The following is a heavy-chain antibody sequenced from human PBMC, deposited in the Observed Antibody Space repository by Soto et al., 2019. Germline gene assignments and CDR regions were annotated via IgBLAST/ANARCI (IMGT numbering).Heavy chain of an antibody. V-gene: IGHV1-2*02. Sequence: QVPLVQSGAEVKKPGASVKVSCKASGYIFTGYYMHWVRQAPGQGLQWIGWINPNGGGTNYAQKFQGRVTMSRDTSIRAAYMDLSRLTSDDTAVYYCARVPLRGYTGHFDYWGQGTLVTVSS. CDR1: GYIFTGYY. J-gene: IGHJ4*02. D-gene: IGHD5-18*01. CDR3: ARVPLRGYTGHFDY. CDR2: INPNGGGT.